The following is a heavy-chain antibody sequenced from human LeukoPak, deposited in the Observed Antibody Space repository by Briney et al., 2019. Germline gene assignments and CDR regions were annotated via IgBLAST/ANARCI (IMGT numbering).Heavy chain of an antibody. CDR3: ARGAHRIATASKIDS. V-gene: IGHV3-9*01. CDR2: ISWNSGSI. J-gene: IGHJ4*02. Sequence: GRSLRLSCAASGFTFDDYAMHWVGQAPGKGLEWVSGISWNSGSIGYADSVKGRFTISRDNAKNSLYLQMNSLRAEDTAVFFCARGAHRIATASKIDSWGQGTLVTVSS. D-gene: IGHD6-13*01. CDR1: GFTFDDYA.